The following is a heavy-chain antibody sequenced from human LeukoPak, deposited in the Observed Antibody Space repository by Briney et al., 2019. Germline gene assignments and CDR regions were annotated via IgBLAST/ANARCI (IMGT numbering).Heavy chain of an antibody. Sequence: PSETLSLTCAVYGGSFSGYYWSWIRQPPVKGLEWIGEINHSGSTNYNPSLMSRVTISVDTSKNQFSLKLSSVTAADTAVYYCARGGSHCSSTSCYPRKKRTFDPWGQGTLVTVSS. CDR2: INHSGST. V-gene: IGHV4-34*01. D-gene: IGHD2-2*01. J-gene: IGHJ5*02. CDR1: GGSFSGYY. CDR3: ARGGSHCSSTSCYPRKKRTFDP.